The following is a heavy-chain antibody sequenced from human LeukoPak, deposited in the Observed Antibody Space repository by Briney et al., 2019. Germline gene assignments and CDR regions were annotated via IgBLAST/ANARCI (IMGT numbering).Heavy chain of an antibody. CDR1: GGTFSSYA. CDR3: AREYYYDSSGYYYVIDY. J-gene: IGHJ4*02. Sequence: SVKVSCKASGGTFSSYAISLVRQVPGQGLEWMGRIIPIFGTANYAQKFQGRVTITTDESTSTAYMELSSLRSEDTAVYYCAREYYYDSSGYYYVIDYWGQGTLVTVSS. V-gene: IGHV1-69*05. D-gene: IGHD3-22*01. CDR2: IIPIFGTA.